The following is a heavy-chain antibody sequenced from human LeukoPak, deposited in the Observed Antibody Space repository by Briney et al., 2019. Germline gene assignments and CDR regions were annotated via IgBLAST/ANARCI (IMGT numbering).Heavy chain of an antibody. Sequence: QTGGSLRLSCVASGFTFSSNSMNWVRQAPGKGLEWVSYISSASGSIYYADSVKGRFTVSRDNAKNTLYLQMNSLRAEDTAVYYCARDGLGFDYWGQGTLVTVSS. CDR3: ARDGLGFDY. CDR2: ISSASGSI. V-gene: IGHV3-48*04. D-gene: IGHD1-26*01. CDR1: GFTFSSNS. J-gene: IGHJ4*02.